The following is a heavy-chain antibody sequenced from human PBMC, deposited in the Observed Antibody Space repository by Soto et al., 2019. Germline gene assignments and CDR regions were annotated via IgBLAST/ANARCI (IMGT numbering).Heavy chain of an antibody. CDR1: GFTFNSYG. Sequence: NPGGSLRLSCAASGFTFNSYGMTWVRQAPGQGLEWVSSISTTSGHIYYADSVKGRFTISRDNAKNSLYLQMNSLRVEDTAVYYCARDEGSSGWADYLDYWGQGTLVTVSS. CDR2: ISTTSGHI. J-gene: IGHJ4*02. V-gene: IGHV3-21*01. CDR3: ARDEGSSGWADYLDY. D-gene: IGHD6-19*01.